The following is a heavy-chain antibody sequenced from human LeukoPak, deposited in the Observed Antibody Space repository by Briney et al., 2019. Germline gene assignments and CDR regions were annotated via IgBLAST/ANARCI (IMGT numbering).Heavy chain of an antibody. J-gene: IGHJ5*02. Sequence: SETLSLTCTVSGGSISSSNYYWGWIRQPPGKGLEWIGSIYYSGNTYYNPSLKSRVTISVDTSKNQFSLKLSSVTAADTAVYYCARSPSWLLSSSNWFDPWGQGTLVTVSS. V-gene: IGHV4-39*01. CDR3: ARSPSWLLSSSNWFDP. CDR1: GGSISSSNYY. D-gene: IGHD3-3*01. CDR2: IYYSGNT.